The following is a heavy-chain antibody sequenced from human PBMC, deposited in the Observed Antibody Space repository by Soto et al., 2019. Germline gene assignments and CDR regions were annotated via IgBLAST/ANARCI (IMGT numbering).Heavy chain of an antibody. V-gene: IGHV1-18*04. D-gene: IGHD6-13*01. Sequence: AASVKVSCKASGYTFTSYGISWVRQAPGQGLEWMGWISAYNGNTNYAQKLQGRVTMTTDTSTSTAYMELRSLRSDDTAVYYCARAYSSSWYGWFDPWGQGTLVTVSS. CDR2: ISAYNGNT. CDR1: GYTFTSYG. CDR3: ARAYSSSWYGWFDP. J-gene: IGHJ5*02.